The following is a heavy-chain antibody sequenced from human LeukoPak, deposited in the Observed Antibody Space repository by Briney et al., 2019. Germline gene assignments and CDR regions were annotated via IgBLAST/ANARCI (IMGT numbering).Heavy chain of an antibody. CDR3: ARGRYKDV. CDR1: GYIFIDYE. CDR2: MNPKSGDT. J-gene: IGHJ6*03. V-gene: IGHV1-8*03. Sequence: ASVKVSCKASGYIFIDYEINWVRQATGQGLEWMGWMNPKSGDTGYEQKFQGRVTITRDSSISTVYMELSSLRSEDTALYYCARGRYKDVWGKGTTVTVSS.